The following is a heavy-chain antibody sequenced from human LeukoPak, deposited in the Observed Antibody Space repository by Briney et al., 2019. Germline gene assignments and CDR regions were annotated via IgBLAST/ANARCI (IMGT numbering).Heavy chain of an antibody. V-gene: IGHV3-48*04. CDR3: ARAHYYDSSGWGMNYFDY. Sequence: GGSLRLSCGASDFTFSSYSMNWVRQAPGKGLEWVSCISGSGSLTYYADSVKGRFIISRDNAKNSLYLHVSSLRGEDTAVYYCARAHYYDSSGWGMNYFDYWGQGTLVTVSS. J-gene: IGHJ4*02. CDR2: ISGSGSLT. CDR1: DFTFSSYS. D-gene: IGHD3-22*01.